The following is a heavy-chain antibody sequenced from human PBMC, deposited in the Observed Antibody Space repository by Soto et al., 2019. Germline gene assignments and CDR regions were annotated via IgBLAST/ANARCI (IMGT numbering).Heavy chain of an antibody. J-gene: IGHJ4*02. D-gene: IGHD2-2*01. CDR2: IYYSGST. V-gene: IGHV4-39*01. Sequence: SETLSLTCTVSGGSISSSSYYWGWIRQPPGKGLEWIGSIYYSGSTYYNPSLKSRVTISVDTSKNQFSLKLSSVTAADTAVYYCARHVEYQLPLDYWGQGTLVTVSS. CDR1: GGSISSSSYY. CDR3: ARHVEYQLPLDY.